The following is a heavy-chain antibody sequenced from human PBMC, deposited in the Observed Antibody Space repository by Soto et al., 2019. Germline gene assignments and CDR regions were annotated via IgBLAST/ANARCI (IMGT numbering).Heavy chain of an antibody. CDR3: TRAYGAETFDF. CDR1: GYTFTSYA. V-gene: IGHV1-8*02. CDR2: INPNSGNT. J-gene: IGHJ5*01. Sequence: GASVKVSCKASGYTFTSYAMHWVRQAPGQRLEWMGWINPNSGNTGYAQNFRGRVTMTQNTAIGTAYMELSSLRSDDTATYYCTRAYGAETFDFWGQGTRVTVSS. D-gene: IGHD3-10*01.